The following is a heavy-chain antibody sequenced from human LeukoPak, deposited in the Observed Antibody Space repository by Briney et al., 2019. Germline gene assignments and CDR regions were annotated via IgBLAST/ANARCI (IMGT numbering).Heavy chain of an antibody. J-gene: IGHJ4*02. Sequence: GRSLRLSCAASGFIFSTYPMHWVRQAPGKGVEWVALTSNDGNKEYYADSVKGRFTIFRDNSKSTLYLQMNSLRNEDTALYYCVTDAGPIPDLVNYHSDHWGQGTLVTVSS. D-gene: IGHD2-21*01. CDR2: TSNDGNKE. V-gene: IGHV3-30-3*01. CDR3: VTDAGPIPDLVNYHSDH. CDR1: GFIFSTYP.